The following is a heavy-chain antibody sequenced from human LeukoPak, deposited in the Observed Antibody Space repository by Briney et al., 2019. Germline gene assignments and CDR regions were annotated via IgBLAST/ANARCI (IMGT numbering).Heavy chain of an antibody. D-gene: IGHD1-7*01. J-gene: IGHJ2*01. CDR1: GGSISSSSYY. CDR3: ARMELRYYWYFDL. Sequence: SETLSLTCTVSGGSISSSSYYWGWIRQPPGKGLEWIGSIYYSGNTYYNPSLKSRVTISVDTSKSQFFLKLSSVTAADTAVYYCARMELRYYWYFDLWGRGTLVTVSS. CDR2: IYYSGNT. V-gene: IGHV4-39*07.